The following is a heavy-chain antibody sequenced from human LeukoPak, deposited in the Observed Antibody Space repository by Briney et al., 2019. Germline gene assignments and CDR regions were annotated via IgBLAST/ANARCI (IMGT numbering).Heavy chain of an antibody. CDR2: IYYTGNT. V-gene: IGHV4-59*11. CDR3: ARGPLGSGYTYFDY. Sequence: SETRSLTCTVSGGSISSHYWSWIRQPPGKGLEWIGYIYYTGNTNHNPSLKSQVTISVDTSKNQISLKLYSVTAADTAVYYCARGPLGSGYTYFDYWGQGTLVTVSS. D-gene: IGHD5-12*01. J-gene: IGHJ4*02. CDR1: GGSISSHY.